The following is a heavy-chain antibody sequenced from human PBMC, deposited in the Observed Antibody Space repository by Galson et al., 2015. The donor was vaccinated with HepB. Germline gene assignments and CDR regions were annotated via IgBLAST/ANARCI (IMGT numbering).Heavy chain of an antibody. J-gene: IGHJ4*02. CDR2: VIHSGTS. Sequence: SETLSLTCAVYNGSFNNYYWSWIRQPPGKGLEWIGEVIHSGTSSYSPSLESRVTISADTSKKKFSLRLTSVTAADTAVYYCARGLVRGSWSYDSWGQGTLVTVSS. CDR3: ARGLVRGSWSYDS. CDR1: NGSFNNYY. D-gene: IGHD3-10*02. V-gene: IGHV4-34*01.